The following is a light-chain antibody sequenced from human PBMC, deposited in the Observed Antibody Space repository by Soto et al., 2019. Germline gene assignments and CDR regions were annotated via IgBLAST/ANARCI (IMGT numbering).Light chain of an antibody. CDR1: NDDVGAYNS. V-gene: IGLV2-11*01. J-gene: IGLJ2*01. CDR3: PSYAGSVV. CDR2: DVS. Sequence: QSALTQPRSVSGSPGQSVTISCTGSNDDVGAYNSVSWYQQHPGKAPKLIISDVSERPSGVPDRYSGSKSDNTASLTISGLQAEDEADYYCPSYAGSVVFGGGTKLTVL.